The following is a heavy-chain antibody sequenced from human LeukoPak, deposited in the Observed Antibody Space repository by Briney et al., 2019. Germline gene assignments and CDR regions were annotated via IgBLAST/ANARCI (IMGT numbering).Heavy chain of an antibody. Sequence: PGGSLRLSCAASGFTFSSYWMSWVRQAPGKGLEWVSAISGSGGSTYYADSVKGRFTISRDNSKNTLYLQMNSLRAEDTAVYYCAKDGTYCSGGSCYSYYYYYMDVWGKGTTVTVSS. CDR1: GFTFSSYW. CDR3: AKDGTYCSGGSCYSYYYYYMDV. V-gene: IGHV3-23*01. D-gene: IGHD2-15*01. CDR2: ISGSGGST. J-gene: IGHJ6*03.